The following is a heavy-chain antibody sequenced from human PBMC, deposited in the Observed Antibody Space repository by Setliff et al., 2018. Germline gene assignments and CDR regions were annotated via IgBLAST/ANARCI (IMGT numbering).Heavy chain of an antibody. CDR1: GYSFTTYW. CDR2: IYAGDSDT. J-gene: IGHJ3*01. D-gene: IGHD6-13*01. V-gene: IGHV5-51*01. Sequence: GESLKISCKGSGYSFTTYWIGWVRQMPGKGLEWMGVIYAGDSDTRYSPSFQGQVTFSADKSISTAYLQWSTLKASDTAMYYCARLGSSSWYNDVFDFWGPGTMVTVSS. CDR3: ARLGSSSWYNDVFDF.